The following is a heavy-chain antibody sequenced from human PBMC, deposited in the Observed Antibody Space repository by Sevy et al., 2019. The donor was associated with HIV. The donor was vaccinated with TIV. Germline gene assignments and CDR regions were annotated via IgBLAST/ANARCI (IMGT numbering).Heavy chain of an antibody. CDR1: GFTFSSYE. D-gene: IGHD6-13*01. Sequence: GGSPRLSCVISGFTFSSYEMNWVRQAPGKGLEWVSHISNSGSIIYYEDSVKGRFTISRDNAKNSLYLQMNSLRAEDTAVYYCAREDGSRQYFQYWGQGTLVTVSS. CDR2: ISNSGSII. V-gene: IGHV3-48*03. CDR3: AREDGSRQYFQY. J-gene: IGHJ1*01.